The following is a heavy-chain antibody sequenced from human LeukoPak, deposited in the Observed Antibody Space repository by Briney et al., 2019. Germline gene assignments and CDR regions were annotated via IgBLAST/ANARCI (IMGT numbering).Heavy chain of an antibody. J-gene: IGHJ4*02. CDR2: IRSKAYGGIT. V-gene: IGHV3-49*03. CDR3: TREWELPGTDCDY. CDR1: GFTFGDYA. D-gene: IGHD1-26*01. Sequence: PGGSLRLSCTASGFTFGDYAMDWFRQAPGKGLGWVGFIRSKAYGGITEYAASVKGRFTISRDESKSIAYLQMNSLKTEDTAVYHCTREWELPGTDCDYWGQGTLVTVSS.